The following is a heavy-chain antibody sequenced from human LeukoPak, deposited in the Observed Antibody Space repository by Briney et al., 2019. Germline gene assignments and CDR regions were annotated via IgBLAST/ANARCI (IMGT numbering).Heavy chain of an antibody. CDR2: ISSSSSYI. V-gene: IGHV3-21*01. D-gene: IGHD1-1*01. J-gene: IGHJ4*02. Sequence: PGGSLRLSCAASGFTFSSYSMNWVRQAPGKGLEWVSSISSSSSYIYYADSVEGRFTISRDNAKNSLYLQMNSLRTEDTAVYYCARGGSGNWNAPFDYWGQGTLVTVSS. CDR1: GFTFSSYS. CDR3: ARGGSGNWNAPFDY.